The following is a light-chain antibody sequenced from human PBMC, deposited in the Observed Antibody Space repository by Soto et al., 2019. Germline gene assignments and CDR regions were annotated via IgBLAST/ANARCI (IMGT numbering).Light chain of an antibody. CDR2: SAS. CDR3: QQYNNWPPF. J-gene: IGKJ5*01. V-gene: IGKV3-20*01. Sequence: EIVLTQSPGTLSLSPGERGTLSCRASQNLGTLYLAWFQQKSGQAPRLLIYSASRRATGIPDRFTGSGSGTDFTLTISSLQSEDFAVYYCQQYNNWPPFFGQGTRLEIK. CDR1: QNLGTLY.